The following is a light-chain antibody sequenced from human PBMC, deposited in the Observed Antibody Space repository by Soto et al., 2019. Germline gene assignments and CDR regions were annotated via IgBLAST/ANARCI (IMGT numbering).Light chain of an antibody. Sequence: DIQMTQSPSSVSASVGDRVTITCRASQGISTYLVWYQQKAGMAPRLLIYGASRLQGGVPSRFSGSGSGTDFTLTISSLQTEDFATYYCQQANSFPFTFGPGTKVDIK. CDR2: GAS. CDR1: QGISTY. CDR3: QQANSFPFT. J-gene: IGKJ3*01. V-gene: IGKV1D-12*01.